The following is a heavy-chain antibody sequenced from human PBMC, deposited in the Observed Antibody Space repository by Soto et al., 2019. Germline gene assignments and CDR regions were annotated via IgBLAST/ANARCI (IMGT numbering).Heavy chain of an antibody. CDR2: IIPIFGTA. J-gene: IGHJ6*02. V-gene: IGHV1-69*01. CDR3: ARDPDITSGSLYCMDV. CDR1: GGTFSSYA. D-gene: IGHD3-3*01. Sequence: SCTESGGTFSSYAITWVRQAPGQGLEWMGGIIPIFGTANYAQKFQGRVTITADESTSTAYMELSSLRSEDTAVYYCARDPDITSGSLYCMDVCGQGTTFTVSS.